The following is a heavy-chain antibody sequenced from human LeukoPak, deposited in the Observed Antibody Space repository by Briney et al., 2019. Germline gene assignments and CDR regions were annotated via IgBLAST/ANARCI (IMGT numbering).Heavy chain of an antibody. D-gene: IGHD2-15*01. CDR3: ARDVGIVVVAFYYYYMDV. Sequence: PGGSLRLSCAASGFTFDDYAMHWVRQAPGKGLEWVSGISWNSGSIGYADSVKGRFTISRDNAKNSLYLQMNSLRAEDTAVYYCARDVGIVVVAFYYYYMDVWGKGTMVTVSS. V-gene: IGHV3-9*01. CDR1: GFTFDDYA. CDR2: ISWNSGSI. J-gene: IGHJ6*03.